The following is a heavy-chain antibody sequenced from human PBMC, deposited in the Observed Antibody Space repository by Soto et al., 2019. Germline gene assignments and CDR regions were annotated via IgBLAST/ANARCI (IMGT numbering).Heavy chain of an antibody. CDR3: VRDRDLRDYYGMDV. D-gene: IGHD3-10*01. J-gene: IGHJ6*02. CDR2: ISTNGRSK. V-gene: IGHV3-48*02. CDR1: GFAFRTYM. Sequence: TGGSLRLSCAGSGFAFRTYMMNWVRHAPGKGLEWIADISTNGRSKSYAASVRGRFTISRDNTKNSMYLQMNSLRDDGTAVYYCVRDRDLRDYYGMDVWGQGTTVTVSS.